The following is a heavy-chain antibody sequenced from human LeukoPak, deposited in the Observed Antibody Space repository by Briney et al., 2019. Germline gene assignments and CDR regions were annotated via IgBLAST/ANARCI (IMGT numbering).Heavy chain of an antibody. Sequence: ETLSLTCTVSXGSISGYYWSWIRQPAGKGLEWIGRIYSSGSTNFNPSLKSRVTMSVDTSKNQFSLKLSSVTAADTALYYCARARASGSYYQALGYWGQGTLVTVSS. D-gene: IGHD3-10*01. J-gene: IGHJ4*02. CDR1: XGSISGYY. CDR3: ARARASGSYYQALGY. V-gene: IGHV4-4*07. CDR2: IYSSGST.